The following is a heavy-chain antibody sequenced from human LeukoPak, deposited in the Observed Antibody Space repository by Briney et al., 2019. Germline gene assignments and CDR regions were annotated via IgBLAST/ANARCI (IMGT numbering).Heavy chain of an antibody. V-gene: IGHV3-33*01. Sequence: GRSLRLSCRAPGFTFSSYAIHWIRQAPGKALEWVALVWHDGSNKYYADSVKGRFTISRDNSKNTVYLQMNSLRAEDTAVYYCARELFGSGSCPDYWGQGTLVTVSS. CDR1: GFTFSSYA. CDR3: ARELFGSGSCPDY. D-gene: IGHD3-10*01. CDR2: VWHDGSNK. J-gene: IGHJ4*02.